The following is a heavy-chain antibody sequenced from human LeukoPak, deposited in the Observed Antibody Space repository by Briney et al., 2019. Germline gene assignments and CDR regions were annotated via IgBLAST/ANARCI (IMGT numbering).Heavy chain of an antibody. V-gene: IGHV1-46*01. D-gene: IGHD1-20*01. J-gene: IGHJ4*02. CDR2: IDPRGDST. CDR1: GYTFASKS. Sequence: ASVKVSCKASGYTFASKSMHWVRQAPGQGLEWMGIIDPRGDSTANARKFQGRVTVTMDTSTSTVYMELSSLTSEDTAVYHCARDNFWSFDYWGQGTLVTVSS. CDR3: ARDNFWSFDY.